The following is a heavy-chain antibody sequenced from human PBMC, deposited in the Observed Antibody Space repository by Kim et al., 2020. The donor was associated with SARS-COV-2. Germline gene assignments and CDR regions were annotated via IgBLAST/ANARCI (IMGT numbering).Heavy chain of an antibody. CDR1: GYTFTSYA. CDR3: ASSCTSCPVHYYYGMDV. V-gene: IGHV1-3*01. J-gene: IGHJ6*02. CDR2: INAGNGNT. D-gene: IGHD2-2*01. Sequence: ASVKVSCKASGYTFTSYAMHWVRQAPGQRLEWMGWINAGNGNTKYSQKFQGRVTITRDTSASTAYMELSSLRSEDTAVYYCASSCTSCPVHYYYGMDVWGQGTTVTVSS.